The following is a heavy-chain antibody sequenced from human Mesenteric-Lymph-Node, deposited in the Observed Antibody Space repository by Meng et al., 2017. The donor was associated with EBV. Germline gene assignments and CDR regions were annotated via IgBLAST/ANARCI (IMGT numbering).Heavy chain of an antibody. V-gene: IGHV7-4-1*02. CDR3: ARIDGAIAVSTSYY. J-gene: IGHJ4*02. Sequence: QVQLVQSGSELKKPGASVKGSCKASGYTFTKYGINWVRQAPGQGLEWMGWINTNTGNPTYAQGFTGRFVFSLDSSVSTAYLQISSLEAEDTAVYYCARIDGAIAVSTSYYWGQGSLVTVSS. CDR2: INTNTGNP. CDR1: GYTFTKYG. D-gene: IGHD5-24*01.